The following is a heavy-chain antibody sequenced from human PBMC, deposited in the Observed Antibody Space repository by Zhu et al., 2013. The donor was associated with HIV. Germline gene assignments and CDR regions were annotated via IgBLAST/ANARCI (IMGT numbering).Heavy chain of an antibody. CDR1: GYNFNSYY. CDR2: INPFTGGT. CDR3: ARDANPYYDSSAEYFQH. V-gene: IGHV1-46*02. J-gene: IGHJ1*01. Sequence: LQSGTQVSLKPGASVKLSCKASGYNFNSYYVHWVRQAPGQGFEWMGEINPFTGGTTYAEKFHDRVAMTSDTSTSTVYMELSSLRSEDTAVYYCARDANPYYDSSAEYFQHWGQGTLVTVSS. D-gene: IGHD3-22*01.